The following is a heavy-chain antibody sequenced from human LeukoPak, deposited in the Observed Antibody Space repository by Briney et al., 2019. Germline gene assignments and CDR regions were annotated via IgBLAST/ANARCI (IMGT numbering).Heavy chain of an antibody. CDR1: GHTFTGYY. D-gene: IGHD1-1*01. CDR2: INPNSGGT. V-gene: IGHV1-2*02. Sequence: ASVKVSCKASGHTFTGYYMHWVRQAPGQGLEWMGWINPNSGGTNYAQKFQGRVTMTRDTSISTAYMELSRLRSDDTAVYYCARDPNLDYFDYWGQGTLVSVSS. J-gene: IGHJ4*02. CDR3: ARDPNLDYFDY.